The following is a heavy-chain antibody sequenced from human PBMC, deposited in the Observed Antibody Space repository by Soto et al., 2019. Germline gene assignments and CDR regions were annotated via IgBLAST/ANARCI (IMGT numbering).Heavy chain of an antibody. D-gene: IGHD6-13*01. Sequence: ASVKVSCKASGYTFTSYDINWVRQATGQGLEWMGWMNPNSGNTGYAQKFQGRVTMTRNTSISTAYMELRSRRSEDTAVYYCARGVGALREQQLADRSILYYYYMDVWGKGTTVTVSS. J-gene: IGHJ6*03. V-gene: IGHV1-8*01. CDR3: ARGVGALREQQLADRSILYYYYMDV. CDR1: GYTFTSYD. CDR2: MNPNSGNT.